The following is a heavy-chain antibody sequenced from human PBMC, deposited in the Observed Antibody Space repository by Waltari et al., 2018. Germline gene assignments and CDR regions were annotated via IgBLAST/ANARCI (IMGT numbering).Heavy chain of an antibody. J-gene: IGHJ4*02. D-gene: IGHD5-12*01. CDR1: GFTFSSYA. CDR2: ISGSGGST. Sequence: EVQLLESGGGLVQPGGSLRLSCAASGFTFSSYAMSWVRQAPGKGLEGVSAISGSGGSTYYADSVNGRFTISRDNSKNTLYLQMNSLRAEDTAVYYCAKRDRRDGYNCLGYWGQGTLVTVSS. V-gene: IGHV3-23*01. CDR3: AKRDRRDGYNCLGY.